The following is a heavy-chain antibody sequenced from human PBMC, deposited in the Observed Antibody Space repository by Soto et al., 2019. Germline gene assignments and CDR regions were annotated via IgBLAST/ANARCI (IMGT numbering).Heavy chain of an antibody. CDR2: ISAYNGNT. CDR1: GYTFTSYG. J-gene: IGHJ6*02. CDR3: ARDFPRITIFGVVIGARRYYYGLDV. Sequence: ASVKVSCKASGYTFTSYGISWVRQAPGQGLEWMGWISAYNGNTNYAQKLQGRVTMTTDTSTSTAYRELRSLRSDDTAVYYCARDFPRITIFGVVIGARRYYYGLDVWGQGTTVTVSS. D-gene: IGHD3-3*01. V-gene: IGHV1-18*01.